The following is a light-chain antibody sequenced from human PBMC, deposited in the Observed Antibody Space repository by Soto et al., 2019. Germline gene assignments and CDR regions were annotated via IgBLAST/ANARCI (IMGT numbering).Light chain of an antibody. CDR3: QQSYSTPNT. Sequence: DLPMTQSPSSLSASVGDRVTITCRASQSIRSYLNWYQQKPGTAPKLLIYAASSLQSGVPSRFSGSGSGTDFTLTISSLQPEDFATYYCQQSYSTPNTFGQGTKLEIK. CDR2: AAS. J-gene: IGKJ2*01. CDR1: QSIRSY. V-gene: IGKV1-39*01.